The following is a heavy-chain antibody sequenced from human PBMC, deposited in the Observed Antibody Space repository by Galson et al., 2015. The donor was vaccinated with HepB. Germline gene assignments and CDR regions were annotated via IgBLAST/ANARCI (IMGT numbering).Heavy chain of an antibody. D-gene: IGHD2-2*01. CDR2: ISVYNRNT. J-gene: IGHJ4*02. Sequence: SVKVSCKASGYNFPTYGIIWVRQAPGQGLEWMGWISVYNRNTNYAQNLQGRVTMTTDTSTSTAYMELRSLRSDDTAVYYCTGYKYCSTTRCSRAFFDYWGQGTLVTVSS. V-gene: IGHV1-18*01. CDR3: TGYKYCSTTRCSRAFFDY. CDR1: GYNFPTYG.